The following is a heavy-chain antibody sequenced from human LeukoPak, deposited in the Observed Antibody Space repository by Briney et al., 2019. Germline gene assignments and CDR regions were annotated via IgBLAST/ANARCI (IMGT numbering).Heavy chain of an antibody. CDR1: GFTFSSYA. D-gene: IGHD3-3*01. CDR2: ISGSGSST. J-gene: IGHJ4*02. CDR3: AKARHYDFWSGEGNFDY. V-gene: IGHV3-23*01. Sequence: GGSLRLSCAASGFTFSSYAMSWVRQAPGKRLEWGSAISGSGSSTYYADSVKGRFTISRDNSKNTLYLQVNSLRAEDTAVYYCAKARHYDFWSGEGNFDYWGQGTLVTVSS.